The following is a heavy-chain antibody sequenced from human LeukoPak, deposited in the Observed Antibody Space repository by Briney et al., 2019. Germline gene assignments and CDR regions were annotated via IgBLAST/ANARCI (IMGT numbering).Heavy chain of an antibody. CDR1: GYNFTNYW. Sequence: AGESLKISCSGSGYNFTNYWIGWVRQTPGKGLELMGIIYPGDSDTRYSPSFQGQVTLSADKSISTAYLQWSSLKASDTAMYYCARRGPASGWFGDWGQGILVTVSS. CDR2: IYPGDSDT. D-gene: IGHD3-10*01. V-gene: IGHV5-51*01. CDR3: ARRGPASGWFGD. J-gene: IGHJ4*02.